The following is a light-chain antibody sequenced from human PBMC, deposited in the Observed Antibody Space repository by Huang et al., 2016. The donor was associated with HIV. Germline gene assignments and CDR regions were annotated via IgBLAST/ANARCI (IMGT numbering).Light chain of an antibody. CDR1: QRLFYSSNTKNY. V-gene: IGKV4-1*01. CDR3: QQYYYTPLT. Sequence: DILMTQSPDSLNVSLGERATITCKSSQRLFYSSNTKNYVAWYQQKPGQPPQLLSYWASIRESGAPDRFSGSGSGTDFTLTISSPQAEDVAIYYCQQYYYTPLTFGQGTKLEIK. J-gene: IGKJ2*01. CDR2: WAS.